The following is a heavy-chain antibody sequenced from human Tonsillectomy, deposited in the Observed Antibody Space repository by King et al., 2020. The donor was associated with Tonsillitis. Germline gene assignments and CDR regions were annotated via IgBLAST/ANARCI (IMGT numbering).Heavy chain of an antibody. D-gene: IGHD5-12*01. CDR3: ARQFLNSGHYYYYGLDV. CDR1: GYTFTSHE. J-gene: IGHJ6*02. V-gene: IGHV1-8*01. CDR2: MNPHSGST. Sequence: VQLVESGAEVKKPGASVKVSCEASGYTFTSHEITWVRHVTGQGLEYMGWMNPHSGSTGYTQEFQGRVTMTRDPSISTAYKEVVSLRSEDTAVYYCARQFLNSGHYYYYGLDVWGQGTTVIVSS.